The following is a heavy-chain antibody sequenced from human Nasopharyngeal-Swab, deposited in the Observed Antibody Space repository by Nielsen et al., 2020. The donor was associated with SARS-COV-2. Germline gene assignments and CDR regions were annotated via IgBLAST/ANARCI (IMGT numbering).Heavy chain of an antibody. CDR3: ARDSVFSIFGVVSSDY. CDR2: INPNSGGT. Sequence: ASVKVSCKASGDTFTGYYMHWVRQAPGQGLEWMGWINPNSGGTNYAQKFQGRVTMTRDTSISTAYMELSRLRSDDTAVYYCARDSVFSIFGVVSSDYWGQGTLVTVSS. CDR1: GDTFTGYY. D-gene: IGHD3-3*01. J-gene: IGHJ4*02. V-gene: IGHV1-2*02.